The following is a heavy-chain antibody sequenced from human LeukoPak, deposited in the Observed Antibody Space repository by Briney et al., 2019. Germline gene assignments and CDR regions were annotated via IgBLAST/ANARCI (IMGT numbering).Heavy chain of an antibody. CDR1: GYTFTGYY. V-gene: IGHV1-2*02. Sequence: GASVKVSCKASGYTFTGYYMHWVRQAPGQGLEWMGWINPNSGGTKSPQKFQGRVTMTRDTSISTAYMELSRLRSDDTAVYYCARVEGGSDFWSGYYPTFYYYYYMDVWGKGTTVTVSS. CDR2: INPNSGGT. CDR3: ARVEGGSDFWSGYYPTFYYYYYMDV. J-gene: IGHJ6*03. D-gene: IGHD3-3*01.